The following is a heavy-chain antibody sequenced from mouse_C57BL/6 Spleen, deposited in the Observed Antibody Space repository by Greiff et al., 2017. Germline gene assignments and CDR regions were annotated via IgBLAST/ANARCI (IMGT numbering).Heavy chain of an antibody. D-gene: IGHD1-1*01. CDR2: ISYSGST. V-gene: IGHV3-8*01. CDR3: ARAHYYGSSDGDFDV. CDR1: GYSITSDY. Sequence: EVQLVESGPGLAKPSQTLSLTCSVTGYSITSDYWNWIRKFPGNKLEYMGYISYSGSTYYNPSLKSRISITRDTSKNQYYLQLNSVTTEDTATYYCARAHYYGSSDGDFDVWGTGTTVTVSS. J-gene: IGHJ1*03.